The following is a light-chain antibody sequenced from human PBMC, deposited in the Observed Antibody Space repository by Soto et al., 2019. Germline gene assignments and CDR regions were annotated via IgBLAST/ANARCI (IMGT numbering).Light chain of an antibody. CDR2: EVS. CDR1: STDFVSYNR. V-gene: IGLV2-18*02. J-gene: IGLJ3*02. Sequence: QSVLTQPPSVSGSPGQSVTISCTGTSTDFVSYNRVSWYQQPPGTAPKLMIYEVSNRPSGVSDRFSGSRSGNTASLTISGLQAEDESDYYCSSYTSSSTWVFGGGTKVTVL. CDR3: SSYTSSSTWV.